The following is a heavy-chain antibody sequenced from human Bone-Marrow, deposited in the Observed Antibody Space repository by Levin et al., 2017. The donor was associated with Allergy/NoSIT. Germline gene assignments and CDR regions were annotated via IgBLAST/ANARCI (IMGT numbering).Heavy chain of an antibody. CDR2: IFSDSSFK. CDR3: ARDRFLQPSSAFSYYHEFGRSLVMDV. J-gene: IGHJ6*02. V-gene: IGHV3-21*06. CDR1: GFTFSSHN. Sequence: PGGSLRLSCAASGFTFSSHNMNWVRQAPGKGLEWVSSIFSDSSFKYYADSVKGRFIISRDNAKNSLYLEVNSLRAEDTAVYYCARDRFLQPSSAFSYYHEFGRSLVMDVWGQGTTVTVSS. D-gene: IGHD3-3*02.